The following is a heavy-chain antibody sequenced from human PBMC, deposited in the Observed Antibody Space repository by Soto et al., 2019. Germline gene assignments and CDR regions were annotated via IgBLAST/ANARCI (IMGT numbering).Heavy chain of an antibody. CDR2: MHYRGTT. J-gene: IGHJ4*02. CDR3: ASLWDVTGWPLDY. D-gene: IGHD6-19*01. Sequence: TSETLSLTCSVSGVSVSNSVYYWNWIRQSPGKGLEWIGYMHYRGTTRYNPSLSSRVTMSVDTSKNQFSLKLNSVTAADTAAYYCASLWDVTGWPLDYWGQGALVTVSS. CDR1: GVSVSNSVYY. V-gene: IGHV4-61*08.